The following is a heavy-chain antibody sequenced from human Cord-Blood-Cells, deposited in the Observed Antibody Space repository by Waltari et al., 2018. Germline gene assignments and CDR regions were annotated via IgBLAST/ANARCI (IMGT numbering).Heavy chain of an antibody. CDR2: ISGSGGST. V-gene: IGHV3-23*01. CDR3: AKQRGGRYYR. D-gene: IGHD3-9*01. CDR1: GFTFRSYS. J-gene: IGHJ5*02. Sequence: EVQLLESGGGLVEPGGSLRLSCPASGFTFRSYSMSWVRQAPGKGLEWVSAISGSGGSTYYADSVKGRFTISRDNSKNTLYLQMNSLRAEDTAVYYCAKQRGGRYYRWGQGTLVTVSS.